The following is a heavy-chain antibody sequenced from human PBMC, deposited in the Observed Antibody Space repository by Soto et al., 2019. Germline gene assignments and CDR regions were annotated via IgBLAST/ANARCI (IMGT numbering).Heavy chain of an antibody. J-gene: IGHJ3*02. D-gene: IGHD3-22*01. CDR1: GGSISDDTYY. Sequence: PSETLSLTCTVSGGSISDDTYYWGWIRQPPGKGLEWIGSMYYSGTSYSNPSLKSRVTMSVDTSKNQFSLRPSSVTAADTAVYYYARHVLPLVYYDSSGPWGAFDIWGQGTMVT. CDR3: ARHVLPLVYYDSSGPWGAFDI. CDR2: MYYSGTS. V-gene: IGHV4-39*01.